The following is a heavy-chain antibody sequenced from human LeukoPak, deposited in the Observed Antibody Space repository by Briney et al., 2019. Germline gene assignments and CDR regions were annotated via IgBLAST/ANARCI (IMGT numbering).Heavy chain of an antibody. V-gene: IGHV4-59*01. Sequence: SEALSLTCSVSDGSINSYYWNWIRRPPGKGLEWIGYIYYNGNTNYSPSLKSRVTMSVDTSKNLFSLKVSSVTAADTAVYYCARGRSNHYGMDVWGQGTTVTVSS. CDR1: DGSINSYY. D-gene: IGHD1-26*01. CDR3: ARGRSNHYGMDV. CDR2: IYYNGNT. J-gene: IGHJ6*02.